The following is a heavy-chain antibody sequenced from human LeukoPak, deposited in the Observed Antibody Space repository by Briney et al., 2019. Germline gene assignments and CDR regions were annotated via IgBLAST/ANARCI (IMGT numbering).Heavy chain of an antibody. V-gene: IGHV3-11*01. D-gene: IGHD1-14*01. Sequence: GGSLRLSCAASGFNFSDFYMSWIRQAPGKGLEWVSFTSSSGTTTYYADSVKGRFTISRDEAKTSLYLQMNDLRVEDTAVYYCASLTPAIWGQGALVTVSS. CDR1: GFNFSDFY. CDR2: TSSSGTTT. J-gene: IGHJ4*02. CDR3: ASLTPAI.